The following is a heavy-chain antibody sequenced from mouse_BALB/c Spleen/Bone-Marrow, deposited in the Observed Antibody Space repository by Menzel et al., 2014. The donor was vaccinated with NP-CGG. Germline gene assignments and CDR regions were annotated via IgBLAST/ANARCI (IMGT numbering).Heavy chain of an antibody. CDR3: ARSDYRFDPRPD. V-gene: IGHV1-69*01. D-gene: IGHD2-14*01. CDR1: GHTFTDYW. CDR2: IDTSDSYT. Sequence: QVQLQQSGAELVMPGASVKMSCKASGHTFTDYWMHWVKQRPGQGLEWIGAIDTSDSYTSYNQKSKGKATLTVDESSSTAYMQRSRLTSEDSAGYYCARSDYRFDPRPDGGQGTLVTVSA. J-gene: IGHJ3*01.